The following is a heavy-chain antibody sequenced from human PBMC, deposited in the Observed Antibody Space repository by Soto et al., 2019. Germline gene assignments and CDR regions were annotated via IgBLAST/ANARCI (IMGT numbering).Heavy chain of an antibody. CDR2: ISESGHHT. CDR1: GFPSSTYA. J-gene: IGHJ2*01. V-gene: IGHV3-23*01. Sequence: DVQLLESGGGLVEPGGSLTLSCAASGFPSSTYALNWVRQAPGKGPEWVSTISESGHHTHYADSVKGRFTISRDKSKNTVSLQMNSLRVDDKAIYYCTKSDGCGGGACYTGTYYYFDVWGRGTLVTVSS. D-gene: IGHD3-16*02. CDR3: TKSDGCGGGACYTGTYYYFDV.